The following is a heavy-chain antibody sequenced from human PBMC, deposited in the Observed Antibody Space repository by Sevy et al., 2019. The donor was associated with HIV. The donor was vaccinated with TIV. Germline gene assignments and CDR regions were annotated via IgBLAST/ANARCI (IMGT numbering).Heavy chain of an antibody. J-gene: IGHJ4*02. V-gene: IGHV3-7*01. CDR3: ARAHDYDGTSGKRSFDY. CDR1: AFSFSSHT. D-gene: IGHD4-17*01. CDR2: IKQDGSEK. Sequence: GGSLRLSCAASAFSFSSHTMNWVRQAPGKGLEWVANIKQDGSEKYYLDSVKGRFTISRDNAMNSLYLHMDSLRAEDSALYYCARAHDYDGTSGKRSFDYWGQGTLVTVSS.